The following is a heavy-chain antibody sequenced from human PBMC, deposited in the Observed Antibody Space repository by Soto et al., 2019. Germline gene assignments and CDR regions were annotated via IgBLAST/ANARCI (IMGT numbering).Heavy chain of an antibody. V-gene: IGHV3-30*18. J-gene: IGHJ4*02. CDR2: ISYDGRNK. Sequence: QVQLVETGGGVVQPGRSLRLSCAASGFTFSSYGMHWVRQAPGKGLEWVAVISYDGRNKYYADYVKGRFTISRDNSKNTLYLQMNSLRAEDTAVYYCAKDRDFTMIVSGALFDYWGQGTLVTVSS. CDR3: AKDRDFTMIVSGALFDY. CDR1: GFTFSSYG. D-gene: IGHD3-22*01.